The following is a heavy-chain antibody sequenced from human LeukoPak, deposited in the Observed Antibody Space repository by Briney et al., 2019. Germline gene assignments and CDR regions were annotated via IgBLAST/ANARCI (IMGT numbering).Heavy chain of an antibody. J-gene: IGHJ4*02. D-gene: IGHD3-16*01. CDR2: ISPNSGVT. CDR3: ARWVSYTGLDC. Sequence: GASVKVFCKASEYTFTDHYMHWVRQAPGQGLEWMGWISPNSGVTNYAQKFQGRVTLTRDTSIRTAYMELSRLTSDDTAIYYCARWVSYTGLDCWGQGTLVTVSS. V-gene: IGHV1-2*02. CDR1: EYTFTDHY.